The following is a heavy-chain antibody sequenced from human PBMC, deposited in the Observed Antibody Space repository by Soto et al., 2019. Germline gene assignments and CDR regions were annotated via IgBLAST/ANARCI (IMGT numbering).Heavy chain of an antibody. Sequence: ETLSLTCTVSGGSISSSSYYWGWIRQPPGKGLEWIGYIYYSGSTYYNPSLKSRVTISVDTSKNQFSMTLSSVTAADRAVYYCARGRYHTSCVHYSGSWYYIGLWARRTFVTV. D-gene: IGHD2-8*01. J-gene: IGHJ4*02. CDR3: ARGRYHTSCVHYSGSWYYIGL. CDR2: IYYSGST. CDR1: GGSISSSSYY. V-gene: IGHV4-39*01.